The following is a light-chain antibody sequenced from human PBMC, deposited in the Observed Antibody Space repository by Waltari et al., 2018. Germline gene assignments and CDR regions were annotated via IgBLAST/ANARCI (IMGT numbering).Light chain of an antibody. V-gene: IGKV3-20*01. J-gene: IGKJ1*01. CDR2: STS. CDR3: QQYGTSPRA. Sequence: DIVLTQSPGTLSLSPGERATLSCRASQSVDNKYLAWFQQSPGQAPRLLIYSTSTRATGITDRFSGSGSGTDFTLTISRLEPEDFGVYYCQQYGTSPRAFGQGTKV. CDR1: QSVDNKY.